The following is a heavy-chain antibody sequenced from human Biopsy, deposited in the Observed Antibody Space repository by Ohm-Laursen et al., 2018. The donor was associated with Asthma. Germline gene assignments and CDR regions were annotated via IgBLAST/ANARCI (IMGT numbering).Heavy chain of an antibody. CDR3: ASPVNRAFGGYEWAAVFDY. J-gene: IGHJ4*02. CDR2: THYSGST. V-gene: IGHV4-39*01. CDR1: GASIRGSGSY. Sequence: SETLSLTRTVSGASIRGSGSYWAWIRQAPGKGPEWIGTTHYSGSTFYKPSLRSRVTMSLDTSTTQFSLRRRSVPATDTAVYYCASPVNRAFGGYEWAAVFDYWGQGILVTVSS. D-gene: IGHD5-12*01.